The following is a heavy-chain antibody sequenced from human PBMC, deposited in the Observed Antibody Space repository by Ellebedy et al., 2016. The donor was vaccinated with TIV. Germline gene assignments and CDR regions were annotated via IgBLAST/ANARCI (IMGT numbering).Heavy chain of an antibody. CDR3: ARGWTAKGYFDH. Sequence: GESLKISCAASGFTFDNYAMTWVRQPPGKGLEWVSSISGGGDTTYYADSVKGRFTISRDNSKKALYLQINSLRVEDTAIYYCARGWTAKGYFDHWGQGTLDTVSS. V-gene: IGHV3-23*01. CDR1: GFTFDNYA. D-gene: IGHD3/OR15-3a*01. CDR2: ISGGGDTT. J-gene: IGHJ4*02.